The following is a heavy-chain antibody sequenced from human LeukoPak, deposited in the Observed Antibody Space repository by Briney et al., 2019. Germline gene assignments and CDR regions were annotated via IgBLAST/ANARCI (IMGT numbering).Heavy chain of an antibody. Sequence: ASVKVSCKASGYTFTGYYMHWVRQAPGQGLEWMGWINPNSGGTNYAQKFQGRVTMTRDTSISTVYMELSWLRSDDTAVYYCARVFGIRDAFDIWGQGTMVTVSS. CDR3: ARVFGIRDAFDI. CDR1: GYTFTGYY. D-gene: IGHD1-14*01. CDR2: INPNSGGT. V-gene: IGHV1-2*02. J-gene: IGHJ3*02.